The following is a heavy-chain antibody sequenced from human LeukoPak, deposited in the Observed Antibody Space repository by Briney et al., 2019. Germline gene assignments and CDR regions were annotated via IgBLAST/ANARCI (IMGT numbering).Heavy chain of an antibody. J-gene: IGHJ3*02. CDR1: GFTFSYYA. CDR2: IRGSGSST. CDR3: AKTNTGSSSQSDSFDI. V-gene: IGHV3-23*01. D-gene: IGHD6-6*01. Sequence: GGSLRLSCAASGFTFSYYAMTWVRQAPGKGLEWVSAIRGSGSSTYYADSVQGRFTISRDNSKITLYLQMNSLRAEDTAVYYCAKTNTGSSSQSDSFDIWGQGTMVTVSS.